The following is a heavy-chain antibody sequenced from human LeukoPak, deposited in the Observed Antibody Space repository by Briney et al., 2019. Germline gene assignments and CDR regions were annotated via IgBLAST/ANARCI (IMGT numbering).Heavy chain of an antibody. CDR2: IKSKDYGGTT. V-gene: IGHV3-15*07. Sequence: GGSLRLSCAASDLSLGDTWVNWVRQAPGKGLEWVGRIKSKDYGGTTDYAAPVKGRFTISRDDSKNMLYLQMNSLKTEDTAVYYCTTVLSTWYKNVWGQGTLVTVSS. D-gene: IGHD1-14*01. CDR3: TTVLSTWYKNV. CDR1: DLSLGDTW. J-gene: IGHJ4*02.